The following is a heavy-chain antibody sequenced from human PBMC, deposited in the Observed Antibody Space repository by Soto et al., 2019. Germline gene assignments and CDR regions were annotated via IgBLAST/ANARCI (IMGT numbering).Heavy chain of an antibody. D-gene: IGHD2-8*01. CDR3: ARDGVATPNWFDP. J-gene: IGHJ5*02. CDR2: IYYSGRA. CDR1: GGSISSGGYY. Sequence: QVQLQESGPGLVEPSQTLSLTCTVSGGSISSGGYYWSWIRQHPGKGLEWIGYIYYSGRAYYNPSLRGRVTMSVDTSKNQISLRLTSVTAADTAVYYCARDGVATPNWFDPWGQGTLVTVSS. V-gene: IGHV4-31*03.